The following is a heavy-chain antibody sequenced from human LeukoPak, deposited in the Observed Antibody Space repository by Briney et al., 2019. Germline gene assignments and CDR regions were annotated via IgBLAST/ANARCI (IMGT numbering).Heavy chain of an antibody. CDR2: IIPIFGTA. CDR1: GGTFSSYA. V-gene: IGHV1-69*05. D-gene: IGHD3-16*01. Sequence: SVKVSCKASGGTFSSYAISWVRQAPGQGLEWMGRIIPIFGTANYAQKLQGRVTMTTDTSTSTAYMELSSLRSDDTAVYYCARGEELPQSWGQGTLVTVSS. CDR3: ARGEELPQS. J-gene: IGHJ5*02.